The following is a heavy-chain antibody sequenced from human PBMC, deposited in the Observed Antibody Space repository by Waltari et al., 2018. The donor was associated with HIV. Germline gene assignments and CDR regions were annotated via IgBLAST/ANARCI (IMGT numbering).Heavy chain of an antibody. CDR2: IKSKSDAGTR. CDR1: GFTFDDAW. Sequence: EVYLVESGGGLVEPGGSLRLSCAASGFTFDDAWMSWVRQAPGKGLEWVGRIKSKSDAGTRHFAAPVKGRFAISRDYSKKIVYLQMSNLKAEDTAVYYCAAGTGRSDFDYWGQGTLVTVSS. CDR3: AAGTGRSDFDY. D-gene: IGHD1-7*01. J-gene: IGHJ4*02. V-gene: IGHV3-15*05.